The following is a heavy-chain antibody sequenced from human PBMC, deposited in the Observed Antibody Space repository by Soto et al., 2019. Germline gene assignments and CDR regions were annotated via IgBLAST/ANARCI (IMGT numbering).Heavy chain of an antibody. CDR3: ARGVAGSGFDL. D-gene: IGHD6-19*01. J-gene: IGHJ4*02. CDR1: GDSVSSNTAS. V-gene: IGHV6-1*01. CDR2: TYYRSNWRH. Sequence: SQTLSLTCAISGDSVSSNTASWNWIRSSPSRGLEWLGRTYYRSNWRHEYAVSVKSRITVNPDKSKNHFSLQLNSVPTADTAVYYCARGVAGSGFDLWGQGTLVTVSS.